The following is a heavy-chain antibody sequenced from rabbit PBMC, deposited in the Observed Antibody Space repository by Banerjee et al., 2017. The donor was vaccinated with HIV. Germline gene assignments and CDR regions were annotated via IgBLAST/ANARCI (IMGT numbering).Heavy chain of an antibody. V-gene: IGHV1S43*01. Sequence: QEQLVESGGGLVQPEGSLTLTCTASGFSFSSTYYMCWVRQAPGKGLELIACIYTDSDGTWYASWVHGRFTISRSTSLNTVTLKMTSLTGADTATYFCARYSSGWDYFDLWGPGTLVTVS. CDR1: GFSFSSTYY. CDR3: ARYSSGWDYFDL. D-gene: IGHD4-1*01. CDR2: IYTDSDGT. J-gene: IGHJ4*01.